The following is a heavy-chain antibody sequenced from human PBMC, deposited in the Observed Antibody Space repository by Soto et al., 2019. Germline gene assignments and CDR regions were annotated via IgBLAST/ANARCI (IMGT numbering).Heavy chain of an antibody. D-gene: IGHD2-15*01. CDR1: GDSITDGDYF. J-gene: IGHJ5*01. Sequence: SETLSLTCTVSGDSITDGDYFWAWIRQPPGQALEYIGYIYKSTTTYYNPSFESRVAISLDTSKGQFSLNVTSVTAADTAVYFCARGRYCLTGRCFPNWFDSWGQGTLVTVSS. CDR3: ARGRYCLTGRCFPNWFDS. CDR2: IYKSTTT. V-gene: IGHV4-30-4*01.